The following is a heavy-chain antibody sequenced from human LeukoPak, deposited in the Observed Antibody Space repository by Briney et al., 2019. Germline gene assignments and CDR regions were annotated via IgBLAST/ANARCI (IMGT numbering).Heavy chain of an antibody. J-gene: IGHJ6*03. Sequence: ASVKVSCKASGYTFTSYYMHWVRQAPGQGLEWMGIINPSGGSTSYAQKFQGRVTMTRDMSTSTVYMELSSLRSEDTAVYYCARMYSSGWYGYYYYMDVWGKGTTVTISS. CDR2: INPSGGST. CDR1: GYTFTSYY. V-gene: IGHV1-46*01. D-gene: IGHD6-19*01. CDR3: ARMYSSGWYGYYYYMDV.